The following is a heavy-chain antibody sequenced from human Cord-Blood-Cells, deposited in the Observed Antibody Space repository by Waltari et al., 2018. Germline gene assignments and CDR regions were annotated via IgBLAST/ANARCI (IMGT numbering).Heavy chain of an antibody. CDR2: INPYSGGT. J-gene: IGHJ4*02. CDR1: GYTFTGYY. CDR3: ARGRWEQPGDY. V-gene: IGHV1-2*06. Sequence: QVQLVQSGAEVKKPGASVKVSCKASGYTFTGYYMHWVRQAPGQGLEWMGRINPYSGGTNDAQKFQGRVTMTRDTSISTAYMELSRLRSDDTAVYYCARGRWEQPGDYWGQGTLVTVSS. D-gene: IGHD1-26*01.